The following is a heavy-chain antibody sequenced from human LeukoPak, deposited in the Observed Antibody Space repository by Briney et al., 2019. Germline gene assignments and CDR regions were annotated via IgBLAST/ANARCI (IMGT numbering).Heavy chain of an antibody. Sequence: PGGSLRLSCAASGFTFSSYAMNWVRQAPGKGLEWVSGISAGGDNTYYADSVKGRFTISRNNSKNTLYLQMNSLRAEDTAVYYCAKYLSAKGPPYGLDVWGQGTTVTVSS. V-gene: IGHV3-23*01. J-gene: IGHJ6*02. CDR3: AKYLSAKGPPYGLDV. CDR1: GFTFSSYA. CDR2: ISAGGDNT.